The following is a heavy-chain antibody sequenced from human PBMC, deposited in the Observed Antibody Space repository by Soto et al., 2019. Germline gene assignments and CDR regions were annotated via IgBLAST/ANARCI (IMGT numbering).Heavy chain of an antibody. CDR1: GGSISSYY. D-gene: IGHD3-22*01. V-gene: IGHV4-59*01. Sequence: PSETLSLTCTVSGGSISSYYWSWIRQPPGKGLEWIGYIYYSGSTNYNPSLKSRVTISVDTSKNQLSLKLSSVTAADTAVYYCARDGYYDSSGPFAFDIWGQGTMVTVSS. CDR2: IYYSGST. J-gene: IGHJ3*02. CDR3: ARDGYYDSSGPFAFDI.